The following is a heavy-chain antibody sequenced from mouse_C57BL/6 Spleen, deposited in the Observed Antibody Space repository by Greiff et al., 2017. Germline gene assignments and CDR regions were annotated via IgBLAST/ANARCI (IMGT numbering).Heavy chain of an antibody. CDR3: ARDGGSSGDDY. V-gene: IGHV5-4*01. Sequence: EVKLMESGGGLVKPGGSLKLSCAASGFTFSSYALSWVRQTPEKRLEWVATISDGGSYTYYPDNVKGRFTISRDNAKNNLYLQMSHLKSEDTAMYYCARDGGSSGDDYWGQGTTRTVSS. CDR1: GFTFSSYA. J-gene: IGHJ2*01. D-gene: IGHD3-2*02. CDR2: ISDGGSYT.